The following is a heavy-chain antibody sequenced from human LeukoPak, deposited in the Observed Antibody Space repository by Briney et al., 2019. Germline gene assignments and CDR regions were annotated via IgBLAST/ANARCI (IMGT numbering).Heavy chain of an antibody. V-gene: IGHV3-21*01. CDR2: ISSSSSYI. CDR1: GFTFSSYS. Sequence: GGSLRLSCAASGFTFSSYSMNWGRQAPGKGLEWVSSISSSSSYIYYADSVNGRFTISRDNAKKSLYLQMTSLRVEDTAVYYCARDWDYWGQGTLVTVSS. CDR3: ARDWDY. J-gene: IGHJ4*02.